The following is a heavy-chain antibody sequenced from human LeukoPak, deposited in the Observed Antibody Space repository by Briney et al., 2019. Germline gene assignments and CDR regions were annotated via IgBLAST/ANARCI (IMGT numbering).Heavy chain of an antibody. CDR3: VRGDRRDY. CDR2: ISGSSSLI. CDR1: GFTFRLFS. V-gene: IGHV3-21*06. Sequence: PGGSPRLSCVGSGFTFRLFSLTWVRQAPGKGLEYLASISGSSSLIYYADSVKGRFTISSDNAMNSVYLQMNALRVDDTAVYFCVRGDRRDYWGQGTLVTVSS. D-gene: IGHD3-22*01. J-gene: IGHJ4*02.